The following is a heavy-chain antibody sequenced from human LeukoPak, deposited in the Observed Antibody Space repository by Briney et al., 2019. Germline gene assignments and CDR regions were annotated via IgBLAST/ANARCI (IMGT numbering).Heavy chain of an antibody. CDR1: GFTFSSYG. Sequence: GGSLRLSCSASGFTFSSYGMHWVRQAPGKGLEWVAVISYDGSNKYYADSVKGRFTISRDNSKNTLYLQMNSLRAEDTAVYYCARGRMGATKGYFDYWGQGTLVTVSS. J-gene: IGHJ4*02. D-gene: IGHD1-26*01. V-gene: IGHV3-30*03. CDR2: ISYDGSNK. CDR3: ARGRMGATKGYFDY.